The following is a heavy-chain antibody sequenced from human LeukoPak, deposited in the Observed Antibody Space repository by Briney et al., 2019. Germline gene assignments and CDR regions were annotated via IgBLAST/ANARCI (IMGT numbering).Heavy chain of an antibody. Sequence: SETLSLTCTVSGGSISSSSYYWGWIRQPPGKGLEWIGYIYYSGSTNYNPSLKSRVTISVDTSKNQFSLKLSSVTAADTAVYYCARSPGEPADLGYWGQGTLVTVSS. CDR1: GGSISSSSYY. V-gene: IGHV4-61*05. CDR3: ARSPGEPADLGY. J-gene: IGHJ4*02. CDR2: IYYSGST. D-gene: IGHD7-27*01.